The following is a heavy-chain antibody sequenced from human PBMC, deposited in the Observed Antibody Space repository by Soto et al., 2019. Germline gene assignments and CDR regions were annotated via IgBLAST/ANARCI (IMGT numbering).Heavy chain of an antibody. CDR1: GGSISSDY. D-gene: IGHD3-3*01. CDR2: IYYSGST. J-gene: IGHJ6*02. V-gene: IGHV4-59*01. Sequence: SETLSLTCTVSGGSISSDYWSWIRQPPGKGLEWIGYIYYSGSTNYNPSLKSRVTISVDTSKNQFSLKLSSVTAADTAVYYCARGQRFLEWLLWSEGYYYYGMDVWGQGTTVTVS. CDR3: ARGQRFLEWLLWSEGYYYYGMDV.